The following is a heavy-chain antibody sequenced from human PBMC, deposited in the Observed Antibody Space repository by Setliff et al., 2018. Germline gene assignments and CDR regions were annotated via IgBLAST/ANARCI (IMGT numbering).Heavy chain of an antibody. J-gene: IGHJ5*02. CDR1: GYTFTGYF. CDR2: INPYSDDT. D-gene: IGHD3-3*01. Sequence: GASVKVSCKTSGYTFTGYFIHWVRQAPGQGLEWMGWINPYSDDTHYAQNFQGRITITMDTSISTVYMELSSLRSDDTAVYYCARSNYDFWSGYPNWFDPWGQGSLVTVSS. CDR3: ARSNYDFWSGYPNWFDP. V-gene: IGHV1-2*02.